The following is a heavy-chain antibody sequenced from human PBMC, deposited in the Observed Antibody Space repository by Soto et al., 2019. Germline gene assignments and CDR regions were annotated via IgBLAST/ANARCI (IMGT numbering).Heavy chain of an antibody. CDR3: ARTRYDFWSGYYYGMDV. CDR1: GGSFSGYY. Sequence: SETLSLTCAVYGGSFSGYYWSWIRQPPGKGLEWIGEINHSGSTNYNPSLKSRVTISVDTSKNQFSLKLSTVTAADTAVYYCARTRYDFWSGYYYGMDVWGQGTTVPVSS. D-gene: IGHD3-3*01. V-gene: IGHV4-34*01. J-gene: IGHJ6*02. CDR2: INHSGST.